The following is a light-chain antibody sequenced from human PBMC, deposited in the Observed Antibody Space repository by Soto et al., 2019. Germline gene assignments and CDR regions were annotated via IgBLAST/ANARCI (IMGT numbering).Light chain of an antibody. Sequence: EIVLTQSPATLSLSPGERATLSCRASQRGSSYLAWYQQKPGQAPRLLIYDASNRATGIPARFSGSGSGTDFTITISSLEPEDFPVYYCQQRSNWFLTFGGGTKVEIK. CDR2: DAS. V-gene: IGKV3-11*01. CDR1: QRGSSY. J-gene: IGKJ4*01. CDR3: QQRSNWFLT.